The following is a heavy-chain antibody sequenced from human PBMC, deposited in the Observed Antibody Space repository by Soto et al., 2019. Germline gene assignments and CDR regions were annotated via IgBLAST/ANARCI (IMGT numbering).Heavy chain of an antibody. Sequence: QVQLQESGPGLVKPSETLSLTCTVSSGSISTYYWTWIRQPPGKGLEWIGYGSSSGSTKYNPSLKSRLTISVDTSENQFSLWLTSVTTADTAIYYCARSMSAAPYYFDYWGRGTLVTVST. V-gene: IGHV4-59*01. CDR3: ARSMSAAPYYFDY. CDR1: SGSISTYY. D-gene: IGHD6-13*01. CDR2: GSSSGST. J-gene: IGHJ4*02.